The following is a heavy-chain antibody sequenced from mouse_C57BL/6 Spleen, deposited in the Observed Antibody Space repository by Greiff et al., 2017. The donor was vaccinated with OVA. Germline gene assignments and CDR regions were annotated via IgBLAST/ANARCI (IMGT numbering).Heavy chain of an antibody. Sequence: VQLQESGAELARPGASVKLSCKASGYTFTSYGISWVKQRTGQGLEWIGEIYPRSGNTYYNEKFKGKATLTADKSSSTAYMELRSLTSEDSAVYFCARGRGEGYFDYWGQGTTLTVSS. CDR1: GYTFTSYG. CDR2: IYPRSGNT. J-gene: IGHJ2*01. V-gene: IGHV1-81*01. CDR3: ARGRGEGYFDY.